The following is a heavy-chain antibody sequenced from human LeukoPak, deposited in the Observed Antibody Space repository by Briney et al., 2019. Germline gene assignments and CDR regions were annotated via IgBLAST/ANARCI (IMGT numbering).Heavy chain of an antibody. CDR2: ISGSGGST. V-gene: IGHV3-23*01. Sequence: TGGSLRLSCAASGFTFSSYAMSWVRQAPGKGLEWVSAISGSGGSTYYADSVKGRFTISRDNAENSLFLQMNSLRVEDTAVYYCAREWQGGIAAAGTRIEGDYWGRGTLVAVSS. D-gene: IGHD6-13*01. J-gene: IGHJ4*02. CDR1: GFTFSSYA. CDR3: AREWQGGIAAAGTRIEGDY.